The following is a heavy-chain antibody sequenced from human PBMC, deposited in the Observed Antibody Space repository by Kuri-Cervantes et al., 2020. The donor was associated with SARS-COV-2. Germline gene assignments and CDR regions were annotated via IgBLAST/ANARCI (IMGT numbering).Heavy chain of an antibody. CDR1: GFTFSSYG. J-gene: IGHJ3*02. CDR2: IRYDGSNK. Sequence: GESLKISCAASGFTFSSYGMHWVRQAPGKGLEWVAFIRYDGSNKYYADSVKGRFTISRDNSKNTLYLQMNSLRAEDTAVYYCAKDLGGYDRGAFGIWGQGTMVTVSS. D-gene: IGHD5-12*01. V-gene: IGHV3-30*02. CDR3: AKDLGGYDRGAFGI.